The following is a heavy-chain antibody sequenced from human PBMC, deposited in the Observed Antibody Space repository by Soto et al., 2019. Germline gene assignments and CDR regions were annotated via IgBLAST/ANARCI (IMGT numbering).Heavy chain of an antibody. D-gene: IGHD5-18*01. Sequence: GGSLRLSCAASGFTVSSNYMSWVRQAPGKGLEWVSVIYSGGSTYYADSVKGRFTISRHNSKNTLYLQMNSLRAEDMAVYYCAGTTAMVTGIYYFDYWGQGTLVTVSS. V-gene: IGHV3-53*04. J-gene: IGHJ4*02. CDR1: GFTVSSNY. CDR3: AGTTAMVTGIYYFDY. CDR2: IYSGGST.